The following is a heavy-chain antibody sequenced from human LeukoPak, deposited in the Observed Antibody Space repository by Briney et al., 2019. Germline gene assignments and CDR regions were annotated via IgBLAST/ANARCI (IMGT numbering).Heavy chain of an antibody. V-gene: IGHV4-59*11. J-gene: IGHJ4*02. D-gene: IGHD3-22*01. CDR2: IYYSGST. CDR3: ARATYYYDSSGYYPLFDY. CDR1: GGSISSHY. Sequence: PSETLSLTCTVSGGSISSHYWSWIRQPPGKGLEWIGYIYYSGSTNYNPSLKSRVTVSADTSKNQFSLKLSSVTAADTAVYYCARATYYYDSSGYYPLFDYWGQGTLVTVSS.